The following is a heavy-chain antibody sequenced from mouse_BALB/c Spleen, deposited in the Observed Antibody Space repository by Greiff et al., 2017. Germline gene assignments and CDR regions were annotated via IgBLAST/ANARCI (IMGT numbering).Heavy chain of an antibody. Sequence: EVQLQESGPSLVKPSQTLSLTCSVTGDSITSGYWNWIRKFPGNKLEYMGYISYSGSTYYNPSLKSRISITRDTSKNQYYLQLNSVTTEDTATYYCARYRGLRGYFDYWGQGTTLTVSS. J-gene: IGHJ2*01. D-gene: IGHD3-1*01. CDR2: ISYSGST. CDR1: GDSITSGY. V-gene: IGHV3-8*02. CDR3: ARYRGLRGYFDY.